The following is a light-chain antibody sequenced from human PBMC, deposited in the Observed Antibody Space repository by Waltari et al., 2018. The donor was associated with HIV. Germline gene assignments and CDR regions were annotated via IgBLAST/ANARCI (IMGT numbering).Light chain of an antibody. CDR2: CAS. V-gene: IGKV1-39*01. CDR3: QQSFSAAIT. Sequence: DIQMTQSPSSPSASVGDSVTITCRASQNINHYLTWYQHRPGKPPNPLIYCASSLQPGVPSRFSARTSGANFTLTITRLQPEDFASYYCQQSFSAAITLGQGTRL. J-gene: IGKJ5*01. CDR1: QNINHY.